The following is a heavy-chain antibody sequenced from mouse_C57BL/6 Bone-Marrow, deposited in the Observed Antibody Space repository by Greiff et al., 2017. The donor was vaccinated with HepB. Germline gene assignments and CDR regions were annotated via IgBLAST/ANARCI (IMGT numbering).Heavy chain of an antibody. CDR2: IDPSDSET. J-gene: IGHJ1*03. D-gene: IGHD1-1*01. CDR3: ARWGTTVDWYFDV. CDR1: GYTFTSYW. V-gene: IGHV1-52*01. Sequence: QVQLQQPGAELVRPGSSVKLSCKASGYTFTSYWMHWVKQRPIQVLEWIGNIDPSDSETHYNQKFKDKATLTVDKSSSTAYMQLSSLTSEDSAVYYCARWGTTVDWYFDVWGTGTTVTVSS.